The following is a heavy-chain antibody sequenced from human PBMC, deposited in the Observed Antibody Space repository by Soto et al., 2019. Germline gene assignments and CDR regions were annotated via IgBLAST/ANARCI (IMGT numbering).Heavy chain of an antibody. D-gene: IGHD2-2*01. J-gene: IGHJ6*02. CDR2: IYHSGST. CDR3: ARGDLGSVPAAIQYSSYNGIDA. Sequence: LSLTCTVSGGSISSYYWSWIRQPPGKGLEWIGYIYHSGSTNYNPSLKSRVTISVDTSKNQFSLKLSSVTAADTAVYYCARGDLGSVPAAIQYSSYNGIDAWGLETTLTVSS. CDR1: GGSISSYY. V-gene: IGHV4-59*01.